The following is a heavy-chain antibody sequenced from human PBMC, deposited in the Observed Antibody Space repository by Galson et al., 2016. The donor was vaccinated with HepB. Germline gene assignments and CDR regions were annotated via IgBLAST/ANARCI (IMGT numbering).Heavy chain of an antibody. V-gene: IGHV3-53*01. D-gene: IGHD3-16*01. CDR3: ARDLGGYFDY. CDR2: IYSGGNT. CDR1: GFTVSSNY. J-gene: IGHJ4*02. Sequence: SLRLSCAASGFTVSSNYMSWVRQAPGKGLEWVSVIYSGGNTNYADSVKGGFTISRDNSKNTPYLQMNSLRAEDTAVYYCARDLGGYFDYWGQGTLVTVSS.